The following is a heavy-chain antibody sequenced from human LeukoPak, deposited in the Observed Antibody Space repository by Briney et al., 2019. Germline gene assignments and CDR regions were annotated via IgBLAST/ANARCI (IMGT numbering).Heavy chain of an antibody. J-gene: IGHJ6*03. Sequence: SETLSLTCTVSGGSISSYYWSWIRQPPGRGLEWIGYIYYSGSTNYNPSLKSRVTISVDTSKNQFSLKLSSVTAADTAVYYCARQDYYYYMDVWGKGTTVTVSS. CDR1: GGSISSYY. V-gene: IGHV4-59*01. CDR2: IYYSGST. CDR3: ARQDYYYYMDV.